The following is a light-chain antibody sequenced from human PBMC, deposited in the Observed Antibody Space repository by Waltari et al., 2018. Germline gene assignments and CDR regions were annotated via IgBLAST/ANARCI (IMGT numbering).Light chain of an antibody. Sequence: DNQMTQTPSSLSASIGDSVTITCRASQNVNNYLNWYQQKPRRAPDLLIYAATSLHNGVPPRFSGSGFGTEFTLTISNLQPEDFATYYCQQSYRTPYTFGPGTKVEI. V-gene: IGKV1-39*01. CDR1: QNVNNY. CDR2: AAT. J-gene: IGKJ2*01. CDR3: QQSYRTPYT.